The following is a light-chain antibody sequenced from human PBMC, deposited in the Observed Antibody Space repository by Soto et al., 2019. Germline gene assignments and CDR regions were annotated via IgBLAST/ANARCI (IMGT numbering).Light chain of an antibody. CDR3: QQSYSTPPWT. J-gene: IGKJ1*01. V-gene: IGKV1-39*01. Sequence: DIQVTKSPSSLSASVGDSVTITCRASQPIDRYLNWYQHKPGKAPKLLINAASSLQSGVPSRFSGSGSGTDFTLTISSLQPEDFATYYCQQSYSTPPWTFGQGTKVDI. CDR2: AAS. CDR1: QPIDRY.